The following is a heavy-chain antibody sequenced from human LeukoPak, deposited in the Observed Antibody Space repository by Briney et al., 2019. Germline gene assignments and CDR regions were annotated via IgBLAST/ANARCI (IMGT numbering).Heavy chain of an antibody. V-gene: IGHV3-23*01. CDR3: AKGHYGSPEYYYYGMDV. D-gene: IGHD3-10*01. CDR1: GFTFSSYA. Sequence: GGSLRLSCAASGFTFSSYAMSWVRQAPGKGLEWVSAISGSGGSTYYADSVKGRFTISRDNSKNTLYLQMSSLRAEDTAVYYCAKGHYGSPEYYYYGMDVWGQGTTVTVSS. J-gene: IGHJ6*02. CDR2: ISGSGGST.